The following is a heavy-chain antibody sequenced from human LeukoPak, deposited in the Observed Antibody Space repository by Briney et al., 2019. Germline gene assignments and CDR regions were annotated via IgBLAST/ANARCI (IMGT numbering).Heavy chain of an antibody. Sequence: GGSLRLSXVASGFTFNDYAVHWVRQAPGKGLEWVSGISWNSGTICYADSVKGRFTISRDNAKNSLYLQMNSLRAEDMALYYCAKDYYYDSSGYTYFDDWGQGTLVTVSS. CDR2: ISWNSGTI. D-gene: IGHD3-22*01. CDR3: AKDYYYDSSGYTYFDD. V-gene: IGHV3-9*03. CDR1: GFTFNDYA. J-gene: IGHJ4*02.